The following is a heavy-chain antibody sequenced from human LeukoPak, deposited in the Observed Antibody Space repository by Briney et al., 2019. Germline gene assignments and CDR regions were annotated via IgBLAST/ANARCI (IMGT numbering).Heavy chain of an antibody. Sequence: GGSLRLSCAASGFTFRNYGMHWVRQAPGKGLEWVAVIWSAENNKYYADSVQGRFTISRDNSKNTVFLQMNSLRAEDTAVYYCARELSGSYLYYYYGMDVWGQGTTVTVSS. D-gene: IGHD1-26*01. J-gene: IGHJ6*02. CDR3: ARELSGSYLYYYYGMDV. CDR1: GFTFRNYG. CDR2: IWSAENNK. V-gene: IGHV3-33*01.